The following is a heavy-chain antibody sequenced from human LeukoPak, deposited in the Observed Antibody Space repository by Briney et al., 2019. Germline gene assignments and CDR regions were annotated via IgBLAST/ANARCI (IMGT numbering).Heavy chain of an antibody. CDR1: GGSISSYY. V-gene: IGHV4-59*08. CDR3: ARLTRTGIAVVDP. J-gene: IGHJ5*02. CDR2: IYYSGST. D-gene: IGHD6-19*01. Sequence: SETLSLTCTVSGGSISSYYWSWIRQPPEKGLEWIGYIYYSGSTNYNPSLKSRVTISVDTSKNQFSLKLSSVTAADTAVYYCARLTRTGIAVVDPWGQGTLVTVSS.